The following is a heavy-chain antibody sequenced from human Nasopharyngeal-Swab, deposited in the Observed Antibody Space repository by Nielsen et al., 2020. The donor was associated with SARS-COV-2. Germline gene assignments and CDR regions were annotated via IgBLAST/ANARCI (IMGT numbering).Heavy chain of an antibody. Sequence: GSLRLSCAVSGGSISSSNWWSWVRQPPGKGLEWFGEIYHSGSTNYNPSLKSRVTISVDKSKNQFSLKLSSVTAADTAVYYCARVLAERAYYDFWSGYSDYYYGMDVWGQGTTVTVSS. CDR1: GGSISSSNW. CDR2: IYHSGST. V-gene: IGHV4-4*02. CDR3: ARVLAERAYYDFWSGYSDYYYGMDV. D-gene: IGHD3-3*01. J-gene: IGHJ6*02.